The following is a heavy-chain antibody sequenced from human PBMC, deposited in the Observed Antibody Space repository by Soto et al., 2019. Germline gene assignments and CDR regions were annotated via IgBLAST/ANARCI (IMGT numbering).Heavy chain of an antibody. CDR1: GFTFSSYS. Sequence: GGSLRLSCAASGFTFSSYSMNWVRQAPGKGLEWVSSISSSSSYTYYADSVKGRFTISRDNAKNSLYLQMNSLRAEDTAVYYCARDPHPLNYSSSYYYMDVWGKGTTVTVSS. J-gene: IGHJ6*03. V-gene: IGHV3-21*01. CDR3: ARDPHPLNYSSSYYYMDV. CDR2: ISSSSSYT. D-gene: IGHD6-13*01.